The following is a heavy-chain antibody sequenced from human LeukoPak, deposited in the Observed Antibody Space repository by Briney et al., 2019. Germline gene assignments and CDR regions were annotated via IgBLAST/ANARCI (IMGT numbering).Heavy chain of an antibody. J-gene: IGHJ3*02. CDR2: ISGSGGST. CDR1: GFTFSSYA. D-gene: IGHD3-10*01. Sequence: GGSLRLSCAASGFTFSSYAMSWVRQAPGKGLEWVSAISGSGGSTYYADSVKGRFTISRDNSKNTLYLLMNSLRAEDTAVYYCAKSMVRGVIRPDAFDIWGQGTMVTVSS. CDR3: AKSMVRGVIRPDAFDI. V-gene: IGHV3-23*01.